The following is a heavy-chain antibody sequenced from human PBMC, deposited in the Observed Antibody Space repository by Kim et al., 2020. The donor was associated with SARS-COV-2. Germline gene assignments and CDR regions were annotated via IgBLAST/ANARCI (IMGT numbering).Heavy chain of an antibody. J-gene: IGHJ3*02. CDR1: GFTFDDYA. V-gene: IGHV3-9*01. CDR3: AKDTWGMGSSGWYGAFDI. Sequence: LSLTCAASGFTFDDYAMHWVRQAPGKGLEWVSGISWNSGSIGYADSVKGRFTISRDNAKNSLYLQMNSLRAEDTGLYYCAKDTWGMGSSGWYGAFDIWGQGTMVTVSS. CDR2: ISWNSGSI. D-gene: IGHD6-19*01.